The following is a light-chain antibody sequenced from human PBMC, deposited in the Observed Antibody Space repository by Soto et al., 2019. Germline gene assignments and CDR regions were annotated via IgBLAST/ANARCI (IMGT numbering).Light chain of an antibody. CDR1: QNINNY. CDR3: QQYENLPT. J-gene: IGKJ5*01. V-gene: IGKV1-33*01. CDR2: DAF. Sequence: DIQMTQSPSSVSVSVGDRVTITFQASQNINNYLNWYQQKTGRAPKLLIYDAFNLEAGVRSRFRGSGSGTDFTFTISRLQPEDIATYYCQQYENLPTFGQGSRLEIK.